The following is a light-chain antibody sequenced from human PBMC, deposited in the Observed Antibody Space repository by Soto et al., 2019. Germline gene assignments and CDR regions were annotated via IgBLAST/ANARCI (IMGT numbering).Light chain of an antibody. Sequence: EFVLTQSPGTLSLSPGERATLSCRASQSLTNSFIAWYQQKPGQAPRLLIYDTSSRASGIPDRFSGSGSGTDFTLTISRLETEDFAVFYCQQYGTSGIIFG. V-gene: IGKV3-20*01. CDR3: QQYGTSGII. CDR1: QSLTNSF. J-gene: IGKJ5*01. CDR2: DTS.